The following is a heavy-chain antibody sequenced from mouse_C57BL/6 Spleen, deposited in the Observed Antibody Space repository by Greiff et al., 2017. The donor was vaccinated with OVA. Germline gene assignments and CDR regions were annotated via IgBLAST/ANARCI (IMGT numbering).Heavy chain of an antibody. V-gene: IGHV5-12*01. CDR2: ISNGGGST. Sequence: EVMLVESGGGLVQPGGSLKLSCAASGFTFSDYYMYWVRQTPEKRLEWVAYISNGGGSTYYPDTVKGRFTISRDNAKNTLYLQMSRLKSEDTAMYYCARLRSGSPYYAMDYWGQGTSVTVSS. D-gene: IGHD3-2*02. CDR1: GFTFSDYY. CDR3: ARLRSGSPYYAMDY. J-gene: IGHJ4*01.